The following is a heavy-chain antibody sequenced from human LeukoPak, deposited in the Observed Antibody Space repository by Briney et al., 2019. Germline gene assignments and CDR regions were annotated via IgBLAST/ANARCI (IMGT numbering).Heavy chain of an antibody. CDR2: TYYRSKWYN. CDR3: ARSLTFRGFNRNNWFDP. V-gene: IGHV6-1*01. Sequence: SQALSLTCAISGGSVSSNSAAWNWIRQSPSRGLEWLGRTYYRSKWYNDYAVSVKSRITINPDTSKNQFSLQLNSVTPEDTAVYYCARSLTFRGFNRNNWFDPWGQGTLVTVSS. D-gene: IGHD2/OR15-2a*01. J-gene: IGHJ5*02. CDR1: GGSVSSNSAA.